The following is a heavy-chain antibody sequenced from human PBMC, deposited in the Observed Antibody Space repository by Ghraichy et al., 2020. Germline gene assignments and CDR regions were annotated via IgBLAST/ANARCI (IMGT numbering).Heavy chain of an antibody. CDR3: ARDLPTAYYYGSGSAFDI. CDR2: VFYTGST. D-gene: IGHD3-10*01. Sequence: SETLSLTCTVSGGSISSYYWSWIRQPPGEGLEWIGYVFYTGSTNYNPSLKSRVTISLDTSKNRFSLKLSSVTAADTAVYYCARDLPTAYYYGSGSAFDIWGQGTMVTVSS. V-gene: IGHV4-59*01. CDR1: GGSISSYY. J-gene: IGHJ3*02.